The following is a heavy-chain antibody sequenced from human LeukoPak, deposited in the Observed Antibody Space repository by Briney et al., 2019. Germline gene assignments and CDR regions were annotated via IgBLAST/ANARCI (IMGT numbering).Heavy chain of an antibody. Sequence: PGRSLRLSCAASGFTFSSYAMHWVRQAPGKGLEWVAVISYDGSNKYYADSVKGRFTISRDNSKNTLYLQMNSLRAEDTAVYYCARESTNRDAFDIWGQGTMVTVSS. J-gene: IGHJ3*02. CDR3: ARESTNRDAFDI. D-gene: IGHD2-8*01. V-gene: IGHV3-30*04. CDR1: GFTFSSYA. CDR2: ISYDGSNK.